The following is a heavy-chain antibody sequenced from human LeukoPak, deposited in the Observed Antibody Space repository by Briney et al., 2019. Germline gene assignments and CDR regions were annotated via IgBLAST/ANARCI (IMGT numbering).Heavy chain of an antibody. CDR1: GGSINNYY. J-gene: IGHJ4*02. CDR3: ARGGTNFDH. V-gene: IGHV4-59*01. D-gene: IGHD2-8*01. CDR2: IFYSGNT. Sequence: SETLSLTCTVPGGSINNYYWSWIRQPPGKGLEWIAYIFYSGNTNYNPSLKSRVTISMDTSKNQFSLKLSSVTTADTAVYYCARGGTNFDHWGQGTLVTVSS.